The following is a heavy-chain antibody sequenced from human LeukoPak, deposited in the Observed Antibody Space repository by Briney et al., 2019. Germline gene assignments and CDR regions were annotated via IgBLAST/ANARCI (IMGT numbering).Heavy chain of an antibody. CDR2: ISYDGSNK. V-gene: IGHV3-30*04. D-gene: IGHD3-22*01. CDR1: GFTFSSYA. CDR3: ARTTRGPMSDSNWLPDV. Sequence: PGGSLRLSCAASGFTFSSYAMHWVRQAPGKGLEWVAVISYDGSNKYYADSVKGRFTISRDNSKNTLYLQMNSLRAEDTAVYYCARTTRGPMSDSNWLPDVWGKGTTVTVSS. J-gene: IGHJ6*04.